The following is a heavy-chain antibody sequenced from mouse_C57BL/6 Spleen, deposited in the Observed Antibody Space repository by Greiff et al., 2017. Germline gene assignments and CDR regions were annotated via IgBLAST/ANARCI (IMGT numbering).Heavy chain of an antibody. J-gene: IGHJ4*01. CDR2: INPNNGGT. V-gene: IGHV1-26*01. CDR1: GYTFTDYY. Sequence: EVQLQQSGPELVKPGASVKISCKASGYTFTDYYMNWVKQSHGKSLEWIGDINPNNGGTSYNQKFKGKATLTVDKSSSTAYMELRSLTSEDSAVYYCARLRYYGSSRAMDYWGQGTSVTVSS. CDR3: ARLRYYGSSRAMDY. D-gene: IGHD1-1*01.